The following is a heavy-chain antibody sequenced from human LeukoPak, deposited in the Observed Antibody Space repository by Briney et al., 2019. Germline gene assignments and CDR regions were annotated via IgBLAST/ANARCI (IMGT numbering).Heavy chain of an antibody. CDR3: ARGGDTLGSTRTAFDI. CDR1: GFTVGSNY. V-gene: IGHV3-53*01. Sequence: GGSLRLSCAASGFTVGSNYMSWVRQAPGKGLEWVSVISSSGTTYYADSVKGRFTISRDNSKNTLYLQMNSLRAEDTAAYYCARGGDTLGSTRTAFDIWGQGTMVTVSS. CDR2: ISSSGTT. J-gene: IGHJ3*02. D-gene: IGHD5-18*01.